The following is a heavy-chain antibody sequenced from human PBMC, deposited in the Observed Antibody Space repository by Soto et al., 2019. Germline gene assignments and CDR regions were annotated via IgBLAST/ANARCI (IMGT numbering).Heavy chain of an antibody. J-gene: IGHJ4*02. CDR3: VRFGVAATY. CDR2: MRPNTGTT. V-gene: IGHV1-8*01. CDR1: GCTFTTYN. Sequence: GAAVKVSCKTSGCTFTTYNINWVRQATGQGLEWMGGMRPNTGTTEYAQKFQDRITLTRDNSISTAYMDLSSLTSDDTAVYFCVRFGVAATYWGQGTKVTVSS. D-gene: IGHD2-8*01.